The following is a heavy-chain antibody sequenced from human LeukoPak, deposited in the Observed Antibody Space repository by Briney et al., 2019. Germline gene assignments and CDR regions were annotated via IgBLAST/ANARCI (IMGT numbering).Heavy chain of an antibody. Sequence: SETLSLTCTVSGGSISSGGYYWGWIRQPPGKGLEWIGSIYYSGSTYYNPSLKSRVTISVDTSKNQFSLKLSSVTAADTAVYYCARHAKYQLPPRGYFDYWGQGTLVTVSS. CDR1: GGSISSGGYY. J-gene: IGHJ4*02. CDR3: ARHAKYQLPPRGYFDY. D-gene: IGHD2-2*01. V-gene: IGHV4-39*01. CDR2: IYYSGST.